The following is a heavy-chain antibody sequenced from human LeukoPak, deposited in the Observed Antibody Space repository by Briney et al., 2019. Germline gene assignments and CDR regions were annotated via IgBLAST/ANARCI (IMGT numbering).Heavy chain of an antibody. D-gene: IGHD3-22*01. CDR3: AREGGVYYYDSSGYYSY. Sequence: SETLSLTCAVSGGSISSGGYSWSWIRQPPGKGLEWIGYIYHSGSTYYNPSLKSRVTISVDTSKNQFSLKLSSVTAADTAVYCCAREGGVYYYDSSGYYSYWGQGTLVTVSS. V-gene: IGHV4-30-2*01. CDR1: GGSISSGGYS. J-gene: IGHJ4*02. CDR2: IYHSGST.